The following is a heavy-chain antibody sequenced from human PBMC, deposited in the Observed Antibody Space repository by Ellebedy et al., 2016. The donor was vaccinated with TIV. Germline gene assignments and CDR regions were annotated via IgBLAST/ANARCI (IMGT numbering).Heavy chain of an antibody. CDR3: ARDPLYGSGTFATY. Sequence: PGGSLRLSCVVSGFSVSDSYMGWVRQAPGKGLEWVSVLFSGGSIFYADSVRGRFTISRDDSKNTLYLQMNNLRAEDTAMYFCARDPLYGSGTFATYWGQGTLVTVSS. CDR2: LFSGGSI. D-gene: IGHD3-10*01. V-gene: IGHV3-66*01. J-gene: IGHJ4*02. CDR1: GFSVSDSY.